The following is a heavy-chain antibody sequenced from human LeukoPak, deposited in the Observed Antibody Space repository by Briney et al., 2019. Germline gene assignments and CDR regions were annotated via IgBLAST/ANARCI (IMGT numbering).Heavy chain of an antibody. V-gene: IGHV3-23*01. CDR1: GFTFSSYA. CDR2: ISGSGEST. Sequence: GGSLRLSCAASGFTFSSYAMTWVRQAPGKGLEWVSVISGSGESTNYADSVKGPFTISRDHSRNTLHLQMNRLRAEDTAVYYCAKAHYCSGGSCYEYFDHWGQGTLVTVSS. J-gene: IGHJ4*02. CDR3: AKAHYCSGGSCYEYFDH. D-gene: IGHD2-15*01.